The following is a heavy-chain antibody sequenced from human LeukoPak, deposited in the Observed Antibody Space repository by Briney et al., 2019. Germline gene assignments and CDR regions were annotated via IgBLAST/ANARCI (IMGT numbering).Heavy chain of an antibody. CDR3: ARGVISSWFDP. CDR2: INSDGSST. V-gene: IGHV3-74*01. Sequence: QPGGSLRLSCAASGFTFSSYWMHWVRQAPGKGLVWVSRINSDGSSTSYADSVKGRFTISRDNAKNTLYLQMNSLRAEDTAVYYCARGVISSWFDPWGQGTLVTVCS. D-gene: IGHD3-22*01. J-gene: IGHJ5*02. CDR1: GFTFSSYW.